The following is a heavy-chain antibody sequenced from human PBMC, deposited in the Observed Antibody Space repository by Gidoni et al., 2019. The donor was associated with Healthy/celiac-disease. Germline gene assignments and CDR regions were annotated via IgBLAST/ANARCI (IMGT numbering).Heavy chain of an antibody. D-gene: IGHD3-10*01. CDR2: ISSSRSYI. J-gene: IGHJ6*02. CDR3: ASDMVRCLDYDGMDV. V-gene: IGHV3-21*02. CDR1: GFPFSRYS. Sequence: QQVKSGGGLVKPGGYLILSCAASGFPFSRYSMNWVRQAPGKGLEWVSSISSSRSYIYYADSVKGRFTISRDNAKNSLYLQMNSLRAEDTAVYYCASDMVRCLDYDGMDVWGQVTSVTVSS.